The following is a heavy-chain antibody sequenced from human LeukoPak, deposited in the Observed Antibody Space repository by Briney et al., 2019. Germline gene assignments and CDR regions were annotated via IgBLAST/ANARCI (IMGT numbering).Heavy chain of an antibody. CDR1: GGSISTSAYY. CDR2: IYYSGNT. CDR3: AGEYQLLLYNWFDP. J-gene: IGHJ5*02. D-gene: IGHD2-2*01. Sequence: SETLSLTCIVSGGSISTSAYYWGWIRQPPGEGLQWIGSIYYSGNTYYNSSLKSRVTISVDTSTSQFSLRLSSVTAADTAVYYCAGEYQLLLYNWFDPWGQGTLVTVSS. V-gene: IGHV4-39*02.